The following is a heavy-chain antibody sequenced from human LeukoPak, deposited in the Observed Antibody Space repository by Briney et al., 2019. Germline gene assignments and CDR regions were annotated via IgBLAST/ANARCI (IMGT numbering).Heavy chain of an antibody. Sequence: PSETLSLTCTVSGGSISITGYYWSWIRQPPGKRLEWIGYIYYSGSTIYNPSLKSRVTMSVDTSKNQFSLKLTSVTAADTAVYYCAREGSEGATFDYWGQGTLVTVSS. CDR3: AREGSEGATFDY. V-gene: IGHV4-61*08. D-gene: IGHD1-26*01. CDR1: GGSISITGYY. CDR2: IYYSGST. J-gene: IGHJ4*02.